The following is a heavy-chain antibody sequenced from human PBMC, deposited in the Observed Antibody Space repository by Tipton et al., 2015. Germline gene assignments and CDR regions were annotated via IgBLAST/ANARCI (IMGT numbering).Heavy chain of an antibody. CDR3: ARHLEMPTNQELFDY. J-gene: IGHJ4*02. V-gene: IGHV4-59*08. Sequence: TLSLTCSVSSDSISKYYWSWIRQPPGKELEWIGYIQYRGSTNYNPSLKSRVTLSIDTSKNQFSLKLSSVTAADTAVYYCARHLEMPTNQELFDYWGQGTLVTVSS. CDR1: SDSISKYY. CDR2: IQYRGST. D-gene: IGHD5-24*01.